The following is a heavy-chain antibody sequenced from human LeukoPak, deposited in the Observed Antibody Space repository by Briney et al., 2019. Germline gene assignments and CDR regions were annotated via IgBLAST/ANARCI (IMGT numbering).Heavy chain of an antibody. Sequence: ASVKVSCKASGYTFTSYGISWVRQAPGRGLEWMGWISAYNGNTNYAQKLQGRVTMTTGTSTSTAYMELRSLRSDDTAVYYCARDIDCSSTSCYFFVGGGDYWGQGTLVTVSS. CDR2: ISAYNGNT. D-gene: IGHD2-2*01. CDR3: ARDIDCSSTSCYFFVGGGDY. J-gene: IGHJ4*02. V-gene: IGHV1-18*01. CDR1: GYTFTSYG.